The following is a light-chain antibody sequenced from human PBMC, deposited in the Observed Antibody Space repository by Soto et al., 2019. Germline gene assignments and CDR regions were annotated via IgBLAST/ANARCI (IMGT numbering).Light chain of an antibody. CDR3: QQYYSYPLT. V-gene: IGKV1-8*01. Sequence: AIRMTQSPSSFSASTGDRVTITCRASQGMSSYLAWYQQKPGKAPNLLIYAASTLQSGVPSRFSGSGSGTDFTLTISSLQSEDFATYYCQQYYSYPLTFGGGTKVEI. J-gene: IGKJ4*01. CDR2: AAS. CDR1: QGMSSY.